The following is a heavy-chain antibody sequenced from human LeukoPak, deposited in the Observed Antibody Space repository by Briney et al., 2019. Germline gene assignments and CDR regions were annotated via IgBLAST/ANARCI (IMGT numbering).Heavy chain of an antibody. CDR1: GGSFSGHY. J-gene: IGHJ4*02. CDR2: SSPTGDIT. CDR3: ARVPDFVARPCDS. D-gene: IGHD3-16*02. Sequence: SETLSLTCAVYGGSFSGHYWTLIRQTPGRGLEWIGESSPTGDITGYNPSLKGRATISVDSSKNQFSLKLTSVTAADTGVYYCARVPDFVARPCDSWGPGTLVTVSS. V-gene: IGHV4-34*01.